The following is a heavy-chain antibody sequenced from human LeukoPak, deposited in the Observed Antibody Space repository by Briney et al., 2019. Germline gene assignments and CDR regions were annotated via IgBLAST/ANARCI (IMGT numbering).Heavy chain of an antibody. CDR2: ISGSDGST. Sequence: GSLRLSCAASGFTFSSYSMNWVRQAPGKGLEWVSTISGSDGSTNYADSVKGRFSISRDNSKNTLYLQMKSLRAEDTAVYYCAKDSKTYSGSYGVDYWGQGTLVTVSS. CDR1: GFTFSSYS. V-gene: IGHV3-23*01. CDR3: AKDSKTYSGSYGVDY. D-gene: IGHD1-26*01. J-gene: IGHJ4*02.